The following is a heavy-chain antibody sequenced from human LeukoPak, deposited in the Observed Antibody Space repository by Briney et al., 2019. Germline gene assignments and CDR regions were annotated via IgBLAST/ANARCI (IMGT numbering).Heavy chain of an antibody. D-gene: IGHD6-13*01. CDR3: ARAPGIAAAGWEDWFDP. CDR1: GESFSGYY. V-gene: IGHV4-59*10. Sequence: SETLSLTCVVYGESFSGYYWSWIRQPAGKGLEWIGRIYTSGSTNYNPSLKSRVTISVDTSKTQFSLKLSSVTAADTAVYYCARAPGIAAAGWEDWFDPWGQGTLVTVSS. J-gene: IGHJ5*02. CDR2: IYTSGST.